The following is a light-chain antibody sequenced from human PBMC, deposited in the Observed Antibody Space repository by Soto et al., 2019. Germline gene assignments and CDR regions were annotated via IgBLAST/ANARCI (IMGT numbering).Light chain of an antibody. CDR2: DAS. CDR1: QSVSSN. Sequence: EIVLTQSPGTLSLSPGERATLSCRASQSVSSNLAWYQQKPGQSPRLLIFDASSRATGTPARFSGSGSGTDFTLTISSLEPEDFALYHCLQRSAWPLTFGPGTKVDTK. V-gene: IGKV3-11*01. CDR3: LQRSAWPLT. J-gene: IGKJ3*01.